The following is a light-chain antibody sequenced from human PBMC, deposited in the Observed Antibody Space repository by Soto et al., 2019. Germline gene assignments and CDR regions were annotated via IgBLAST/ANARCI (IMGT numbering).Light chain of an antibody. J-gene: IGLJ1*01. V-gene: IGLV2-14*01. Sequence: QSALTQPASVSGSPGQSITISCTGTSSDVGGYNYVSWYQQHPGKAPKLMIYDVTNRPSGVSNRFSGSKSGNTASLTIFGLQAEDEADYYCSSYTSRSMYVFGTGTKLT. CDR2: DVT. CDR3: SSYTSRSMYV. CDR1: SSDVGGYNY.